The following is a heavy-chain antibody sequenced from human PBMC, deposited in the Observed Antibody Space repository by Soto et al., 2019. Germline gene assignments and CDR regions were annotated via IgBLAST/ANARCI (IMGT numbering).Heavy chain of an antibody. Sequence: GGSLRLSCAASGFTFSSDSMNWVRQAPGQGLGWVSSISSSSSYIYYADSVKGRFTTSRDNAKNALYLQMNSLRAEDTAVYYWARDAYYYDSSGYSSVVAYYYGMDVWGQGTTVTVSS. CDR2: ISSSSSYI. V-gene: IGHV3-21*01. J-gene: IGHJ6*02. CDR3: ARDAYYYDSSGYSSVVAYYYGMDV. CDR1: GFTFSSDS. D-gene: IGHD3-22*01.